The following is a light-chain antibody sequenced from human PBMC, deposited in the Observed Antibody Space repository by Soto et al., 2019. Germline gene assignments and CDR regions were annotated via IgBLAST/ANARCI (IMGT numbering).Light chain of an antibody. CDR2: FNN. Sequence: QSVLTQPPSVSAAPGQRVTISCTGSSSHIGSGYDVHWYQQIPGTAPKLLTYFNNNRPSGVPDRFSGSKSGTSASLAITGLQTEDEAKSYCQSYDSSLSVLVFGGGTKLTVL. CDR3: QSYDSSLSVLV. CDR1: SSHIGSGYD. J-gene: IGLJ2*01. V-gene: IGLV1-40*01.